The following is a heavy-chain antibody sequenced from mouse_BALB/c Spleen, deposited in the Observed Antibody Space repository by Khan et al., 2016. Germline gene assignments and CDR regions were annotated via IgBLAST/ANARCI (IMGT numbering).Heavy chain of an antibody. CDR3: ARAPPRWYFDV. J-gene: IGHJ1*01. CDR2: ISYSGST. CDR1: GYSITSDYA. V-gene: IGHV3-2*02. Sequence: EVQLQESGPGLVKPSQSLSLTCTVTGYSITSDYAWNWIRQLPGNKLEWMGYISYSGSTSYNPSLKSRISITRDTSKNQFFLQLNSVTTEDTATYYGARAPPRWYFDVWGAGTTVTVSS.